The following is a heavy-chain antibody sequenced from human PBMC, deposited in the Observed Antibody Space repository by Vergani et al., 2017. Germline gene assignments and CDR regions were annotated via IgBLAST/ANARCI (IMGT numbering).Heavy chain of an antibody. V-gene: IGHV4-61*01. Sequence: QLQLQQSGPGLVKPSETLFLTCTVSADSISSGSYYWGWIRQPPGKSLEWIGYMYHCGSTNYNPSLETRVTISGDTSKNQFSLKLNSVTAADTAVYYCGRVADFYGLGSRLLDLWGQGILVTVSS. CDR2: MYHCGST. CDR1: ADSISSGSYY. D-gene: IGHD3-10*01. J-gene: IGHJ5*02. CDR3: GRVADFYGLGSRLLDL.